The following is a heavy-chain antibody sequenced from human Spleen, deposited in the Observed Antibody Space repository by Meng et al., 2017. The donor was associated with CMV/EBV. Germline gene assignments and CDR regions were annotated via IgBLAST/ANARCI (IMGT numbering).Heavy chain of an antibody. CDR1: GYTFTNYY. D-gene: IGHD1-1*01. Sequence: ASVKVSCKASGYTFTNYYMHWVRQAPGQGLEWMGWINPNSGGTNYAQKFQGRVTMTRDTSISTAYMELSRLRSDDTAVYYCARGGSINWHDGFDIWGQGTMVTVSS. CDR3: ARGGSINWHDGFDI. V-gene: IGHV1-2*02. J-gene: IGHJ3*02. CDR2: INPNSGGT.